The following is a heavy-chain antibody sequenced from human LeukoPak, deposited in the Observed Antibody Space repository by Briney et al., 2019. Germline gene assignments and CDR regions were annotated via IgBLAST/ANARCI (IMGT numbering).Heavy chain of an antibody. CDR3: ARQYYYDSSWGSAFYI. CDR1: GGSISSYY. D-gene: IGHD3-22*01. V-gene: IGHV4-59*01. CDR2: IYYSGST. J-gene: IGHJ3*02. Sequence: SETLSLTCTVSGGSISSYYWSWIRQPPGKGLEWIGYIYYSGSTNYNPSLKSRVTISVDTSKNQFSLKLSSVTAADTAVYYCARQYYYDSSWGSAFYIWGQGTMVTVSS.